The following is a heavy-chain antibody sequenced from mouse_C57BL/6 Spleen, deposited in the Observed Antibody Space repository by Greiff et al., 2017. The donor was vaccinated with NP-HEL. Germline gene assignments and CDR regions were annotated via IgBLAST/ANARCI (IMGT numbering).Heavy chain of an antibody. D-gene: IGHD2-3*01. J-gene: IGHJ2*01. Sequence: QVQLKQPGAELVKPGASVKLSCKASGYTFTSYWMHWVKQRPGQGLEWIGMIHPNSGSTNYNEKFKSKATLTVDKSSSTAYMQLSSLTSEDSAVYYCARLMDGYYFDYWGQGTTLTVSS. CDR3: ARLMDGYYFDY. V-gene: IGHV1-64*01. CDR1: GYTFTSYW. CDR2: IHPNSGST.